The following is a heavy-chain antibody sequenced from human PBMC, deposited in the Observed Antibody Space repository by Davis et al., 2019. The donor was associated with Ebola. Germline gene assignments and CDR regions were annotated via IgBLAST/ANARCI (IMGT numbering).Heavy chain of an antibody. J-gene: IGHJ5*02. CDR1: GFTFSDYY. V-gene: IGHV3-11*01. Sequence: GESLKISCAASGFTFSDYYMAWIRQAPGKELEWISHISYSHETIYYADSVKGRFTISRDNAKNTLYLQMNSLRAEDTAVYYCAKDLRSSSWYWFDPWGQGTLVTVSS. CDR3: AKDLRSSSWYWFDP. D-gene: IGHD6-13*01. CDR2: ISYSHETI.